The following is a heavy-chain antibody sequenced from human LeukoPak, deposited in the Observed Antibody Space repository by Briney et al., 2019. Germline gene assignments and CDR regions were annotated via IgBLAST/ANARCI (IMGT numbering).Heavy chain of an antibody. V-gene: IGHV3-30-3*01. Sequence: GGSLRLSCAASGFTFNTYAMHWVRQAPGKGLEWVAIISYDGSNKYYADSVKGRFTISRDSSKNTLYLQMNCLRAEDTAVYYCARDPSLRTTLDYWGQGTLVTVSS. J-gene: IGHJ4*02. CDR2: ISYDGSNK. CDR3: ARDPSLRTTLDY. CDR1: GFTFNTYA. D-gene: IGHD1-1*01.